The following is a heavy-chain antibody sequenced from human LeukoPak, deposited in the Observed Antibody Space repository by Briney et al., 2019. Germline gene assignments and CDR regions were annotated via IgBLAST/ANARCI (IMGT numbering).Heavy chain of an antibody. CDR3: ARRIAARLDY. V-gene: IGHV4-39*07. J-gene: IGHJ4*02. D-gene: IGHD6-6*01. CDR2: IYYSGST. CDR1: GGSISSSSYY. Sequence: PSETPSLTCTVSGGSISSSSYYWGWIRQPPGKGLEWIGSIYYSGSTYYNPSLKSRVTISVDTSKNQFSLKLSSVTAADTAVYYCARRIAARLDYWGQGTLVTVSS.